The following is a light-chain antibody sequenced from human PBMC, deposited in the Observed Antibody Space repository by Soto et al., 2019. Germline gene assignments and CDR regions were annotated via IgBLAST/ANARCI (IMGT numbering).Light chain of an antibody. J-gene: IGKJ1*01. CDR1: QSISSW. V-gene: IGKV1-5*03. CDR2: TAS. Sequence: DIPMTQSPSTLSASVGDRVTITCRASQSISSWLAWYQQKPGKAPKLLIYTASSLDSGVPSRFSGSGSGTEFTLTINSLQPDDFACYYCQQYNSYSWTFGQETKVEIK. CDR3: QQYNSYSWT.